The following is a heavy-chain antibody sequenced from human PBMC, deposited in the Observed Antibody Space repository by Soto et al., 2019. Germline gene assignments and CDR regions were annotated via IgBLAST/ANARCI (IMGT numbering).Heavy chain of an antibody. CDR2: ISWNSGSI. CDR1: GFTFDDYG. Sequence: HPGGSLRLSCAASGFTFDDYGMHWVRQAPGKGLEWVSGISWNSGSIGYADSVKGRFTISRDNAKNSLYLQMNSLRAEDTALYYCAKDIRYYDSSGYLNWGQGTLVTVSS. J-gene: IGHJ4*02. D-gene: IGHD3-22*01. CDR3: AKDIRYYDSSGYLN. V-gene: IGHV3-9*01.